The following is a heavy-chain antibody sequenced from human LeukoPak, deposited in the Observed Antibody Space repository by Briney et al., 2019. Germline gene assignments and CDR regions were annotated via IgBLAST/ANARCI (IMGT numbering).Heavy chain of an antibody. CDR1: GYTFTGYY. CDR3: ARSVATQWGMGGGNIDY. CDR2: INPNSGGT. J-gene: IGHJ4*02. D-gene: IGHD5-12*01. V-gene: IGHV1-2*06. Sequence: ASVKVSCKASGYTFTGYYMHWVRQAPGQGLEWMGRINPNSGGTNYAQKFQGRVTMTRDTSISTAYMERSRLRSDDTAVYYCARSVATQWGMGGGNIDYWGQGTLVTVSS.